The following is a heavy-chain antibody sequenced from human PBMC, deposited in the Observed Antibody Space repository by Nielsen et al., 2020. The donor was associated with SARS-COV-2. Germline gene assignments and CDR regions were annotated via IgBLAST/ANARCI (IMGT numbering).Heavy chain of an antibody. Sequence: RQAPGKGLEWIGYIYYSGSTNYNPSLKSRVTISVDTSKNQFSLKLSSVTAADTAVYYCARLDCSSTSCYSTYYYYGMDVWGQGTTVTVSS. CDR3: ARLDCSSTSCYSTYYYYGMDV. J-gene: IGHJ6*02. V-gene: IGHV4-59*08. CDR2: IYYSGST. D-gene: IGHD2-2*01.